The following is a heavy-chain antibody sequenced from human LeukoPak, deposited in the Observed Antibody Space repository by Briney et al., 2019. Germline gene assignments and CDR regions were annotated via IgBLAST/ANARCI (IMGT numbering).Heavy chain of an antibody. Sequence: SSVKVSCKASGGTFSSYAISWVRQAPGQGLEWMGRIIPIFGTANYAQKFQGRVTITTDESTSTAYLELSSLRSEATAVYYCARGDSSGWYMRWFDPWGQGTLVTVSS. CDR1: GGTFSSYA. J-gene: IGHJ5*02. D-gene: IGHD6-19*01. CDR2: IIPIFGTA. V-gene: IGHV1-69*05. CDR3: ARGDSSGWYMRWFDP.